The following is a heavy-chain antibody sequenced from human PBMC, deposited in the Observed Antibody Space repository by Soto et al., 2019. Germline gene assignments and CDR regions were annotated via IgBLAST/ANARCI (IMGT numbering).Heavy chain of an antibody. CDR3: ARPDIVVVPAAYYYYGMDV. V-gene: IGHV1-69*13. D-gene: IGHD2-2*01. Sequence: SVKVSCKASGGTFSSYAISWVRQAPGQGLDWMGGIIPIFGTANYAQKSQGRVTITADDSTSTAYMELSSLRSEDTAVYSCARPDIVVVPAAYYYYGMDVWGQGPTVTVSS. CDR2: IIPIFGTA. CDR1: GGTFSSYA. J-gene: IGHJ6*02.